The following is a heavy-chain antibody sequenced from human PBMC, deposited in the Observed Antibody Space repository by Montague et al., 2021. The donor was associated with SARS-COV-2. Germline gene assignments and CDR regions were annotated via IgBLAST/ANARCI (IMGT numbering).Heavy chain of an antibody. J-gene: IGHJ4*02. V-gene: IGHV3-9*01. D-gene: IGHD5-24*01. CDR1: GFTFDDYA. Sequence: SLRLSCAASGFTFDDYAMHWVRQAPGKGLEWVSGISWNSGSIGYADSVKGRFTISRDNAKNSLYLQMNSLRAEDTALYYCAKLPSRDGYNLRDHWDQGTLVTVSS. CDR2: ISWNSGSI. CDR3: AKLPSRDGYNLRDH.